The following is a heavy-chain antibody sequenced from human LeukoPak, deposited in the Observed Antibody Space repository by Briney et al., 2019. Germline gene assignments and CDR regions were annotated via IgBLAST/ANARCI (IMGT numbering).Heavy chain of an antibody. D-gene: IGHD6-19*01. Sequence: GGSLRLSCAASGFTFDDYCMSWVRQAPGKGLEWVSGINWNGGSTTYADSVKGRFTISRDNAQNSLYLQMNSLRAEDTALYYCARDPSGITVAGYFDYWGQGTLVTVSS. V-gene: IGHV3-20*04. CDR1: GFTFDDYC. J-gene: IGHJ4*02. CDR2: INWNGGST. CDR3: ARDPSGITVAGYFDY.